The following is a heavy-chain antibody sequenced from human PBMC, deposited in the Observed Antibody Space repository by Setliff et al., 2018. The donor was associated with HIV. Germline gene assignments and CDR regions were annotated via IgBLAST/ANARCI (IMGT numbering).Heavy chain of an antibody. J-gene: IGHJ5*02. V-gene: IGHV4-4*08. CDR1: GGSVNDFY. D-gene: IGHD3-3*01. Sequence: SETLSLTCTVSGGSVNDFYCNWIRQPPGKGPEWIGYIHSSGSTIYNPSLKSRITISVDASKNQFSLKLSSVTAADTAVYYCARLVGPYYDFWSGFQVWFDPWGQGTLVTVSS. CDR3: ARLVGPYYDFWSGFQVWFDP. CDR2: IHSSGST.